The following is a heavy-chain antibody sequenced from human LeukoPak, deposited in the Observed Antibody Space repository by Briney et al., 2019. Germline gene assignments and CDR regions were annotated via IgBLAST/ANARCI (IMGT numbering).Heavy chain of an antibody. CDR3: ASPSGGPSHWFDP. D-gene: IGHD3-10*01. CDR2: VYSGGST. V-gene: IGHV3-53*01. J-gene: IGHJ5*02. Sequence: GGSLRLSCAASGFTVSSNYMSWVRQAPGKGLEWVSVVYSGGSTYYADSVKGRFTISRDNSKNTLYLQMNSLRAEDTAVYYCASPSGGPSHWFDPWGQGTLVTVSS. CDR1: GFTVSSNY.